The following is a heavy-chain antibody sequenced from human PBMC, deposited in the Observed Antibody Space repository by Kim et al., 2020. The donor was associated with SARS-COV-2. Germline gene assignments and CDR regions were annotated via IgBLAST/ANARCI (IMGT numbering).Heavy chain of an antibody. D-gene: IGHD6-13*01. CDR2: VDGDGTRT. CDR1: GFTFSTYW. J-gene: IGHJ4*01. V-gene: IGHV3-74*01. CDR3: TRGGAAGTFDY. Sequence: GGSLRLSCVASGFTFSTYWMHWVRQAPGKGLVWVSHVDGDGTRTTYADSVKGRFTVSRDNAKNTLFLQMNGLSAEDTAIYYCTRGGAAGTFDYWGRGTLVTVSS.